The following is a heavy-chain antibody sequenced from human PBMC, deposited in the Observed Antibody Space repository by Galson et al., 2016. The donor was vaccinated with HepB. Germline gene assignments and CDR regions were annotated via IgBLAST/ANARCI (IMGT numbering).Heavy chain of an antibody. D-gene: IGHD1-26*01. J-gene: IGHJ4*02. V-gene: IGHV3-23*01. CDR3: AKGGDYDN. CDR1: GFTFSDSS. Sequence: SLRLSCAASGFTFSDSSMHWVRQAPGKGLEWVSGIGGEDDSTYYADSMKGRFAISKDKSKNTLFLQMNGLRAEDTALYYCAKGGDYDNWGRGILVIVSS. CDR2: IGGEDDST.